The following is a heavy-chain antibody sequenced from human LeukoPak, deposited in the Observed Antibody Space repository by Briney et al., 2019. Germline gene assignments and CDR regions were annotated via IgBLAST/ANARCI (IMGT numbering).Heavy chain of an antibody. Sequence: SETLSLTCTVSGGSISSGSYYWSWIRQPAGKGLEWIGRIYTSGSTNYNPSLKSRVTISVDTPKNQFSLKLSSVTAADTAVYYCAKESLGYSTFDYWGQGTLVTVSS. J-gene: IGHJ4*02. CDR3: AKESLGYSTFDY. CDR1: GGSISSGSYY. D-gene: IGHD3-22*01. V-gene: IGHV4-61*02. CDR2: IYTSGST.